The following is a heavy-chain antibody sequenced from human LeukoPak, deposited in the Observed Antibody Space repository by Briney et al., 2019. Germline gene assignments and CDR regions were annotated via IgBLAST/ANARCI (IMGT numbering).Heavy chain of an antibody. D-gene: IGHD3-10*01. CDR3: ARGGSMVRGIHYYGMDV. J-gene: IGHJ6*04. CDR2: IYYSGST. CDR1: GGSISSGDYY. Sequence: KSSQTLCLTCTVSGGSISSGDYYWSWIRQPPGKGLEWIGYIYYSGSTYYNPSLKSRVTITVDTSKNQFSLKLSSVTAADTAVYYCARGGSMVRGIHYYGMDVWGKGTTVTVSS. V-gene: IGHV4-30-4*01.